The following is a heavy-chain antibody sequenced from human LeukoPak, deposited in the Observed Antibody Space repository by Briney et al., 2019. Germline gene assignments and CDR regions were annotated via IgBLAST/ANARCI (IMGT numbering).Heavy chain of an antibody. CDR3: ARGLLRRFGARGDYYYMDV. Sequence: ASVKVSCKASGYTFTSYYMHWVRQAPGQGLEWMGIINPSGGRTSYAQKFQGRVTMTRDTSTSTVYMELSSLRSEDAAVYYCARGLLRRFGARGDYYYMDVWGKGTTVTVSS. V-gene: IGHV1-46*01. J-gene: IGHJ6*03. D-gene: IGHD3-10*01. CDR1: GYTFTSYY. CDR2: INPSGGRT.